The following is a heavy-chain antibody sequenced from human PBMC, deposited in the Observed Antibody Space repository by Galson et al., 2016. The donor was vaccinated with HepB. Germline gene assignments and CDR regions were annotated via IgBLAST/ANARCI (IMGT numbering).Heavy chain of an antibody. J-gene: IGHJ4*02. V-gene: IGHV3-23*01. CDR3: AKDPQKYSSSSDCYFDY. D-gene: IGHD6-6*01. CDR1: GITFSNYV. Sequence: SLRLSCAASGITFSNYVMSWVRRAPGKGLEWVSDISGSGDVTYYVDSVRGRFTIPRDNSRNTLYLQMNSLRAEDTAVYYCAKDPQKYSSSSDCYFDYWGQGTLVTVSS. CDR2: ISGSGDVT.